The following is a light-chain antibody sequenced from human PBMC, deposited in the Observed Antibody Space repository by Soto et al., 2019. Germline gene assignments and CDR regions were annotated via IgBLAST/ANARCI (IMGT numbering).Light chain of an antibody. J-gene: IGKJ5*01. Sequence: IVMTQSPATMSVSPGERAILSCRASQSIRINLAWYQPKPGQDPRLLIYAAYNRAAGVPARLSVSWSGTELTLTISSLQSEDFAVYYCQQYNNWITFGQGTRLEN. V-gene: IGKV3-15*01. CDR1: QSIRIN. CDR2: AAY. CDR3: QQYNNWIT.